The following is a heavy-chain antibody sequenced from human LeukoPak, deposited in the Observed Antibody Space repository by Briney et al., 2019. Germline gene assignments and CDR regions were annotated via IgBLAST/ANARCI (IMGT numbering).Heavy chain of an antibody. V-gene: IGHV3-66*01. J-gene: IGHJ3*02. CDR2: IYSGGST. CDR3: ARYGLGAHAFDI. CDR1: GFTFSNYD. Sequence: PGGSLRLSCAASGFTFSNYDMFWVRQSTGKGLEWVSVIYSGGSTYYADSVKGRFTISRDNSKNTLYLQMNSLRAEDTAVYYCARYGLGAHAFDIWGQGTMVTVSS. D-gene: IGHD3/OR15-3a*01.